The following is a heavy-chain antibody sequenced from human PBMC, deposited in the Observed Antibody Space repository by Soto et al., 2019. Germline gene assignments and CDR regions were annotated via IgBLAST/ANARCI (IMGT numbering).Heavy chain of an antibody. J-gene: IGHJ4*02. Sequence: ASVKVSCKASGYTFTGYYMHWVRQAPGQGLEWMGWISAYNGNTNYAQKLQGRVTMTTDTSTSTAYMELRSLRSDDTAVYYCARGTTEEALDYWGQGTLVTVSS. CDR1: GYTFTGYY. CDR2: ISAYNGNT. D-gene: IGHD1-1*01. CDR3: ARGTTEEALDY. V-gene: IGHV1-18*04.